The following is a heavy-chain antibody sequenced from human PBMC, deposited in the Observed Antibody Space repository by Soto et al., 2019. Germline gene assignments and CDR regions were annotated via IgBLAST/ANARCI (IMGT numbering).Heavy chain of an antibody. J-gene: IGHJ4*02. CDR3: ASTVDSSGSDY. CDR1: GYPFNKLA. D-gene: IGHD6-19*01. Sequence: QVPLVQSGAEVKKPGASVSVSCKASGYPFNKLAMHWVRQAPGQRLEWMGWINAGNGNTKYSENFRGRVSITSDTSASTVYMELISLTSEDTAVYYCASTVDSSGSDYWGQGTLVTVSS. CDR2: INAGNGNT. V-gene: IGHV1-3*01.